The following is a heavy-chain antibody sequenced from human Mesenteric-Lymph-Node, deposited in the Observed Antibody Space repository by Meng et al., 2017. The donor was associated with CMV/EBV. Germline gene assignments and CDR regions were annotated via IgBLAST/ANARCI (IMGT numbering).Heavy chain of an antibody. CDR3: ARGSSYDILTGYFDY. J-gene: IGHJ4*02. Sequence: GPLDQGGAGLLKPAETLSVTCAGYGGSFSGYYWNWIRQSPEKGLEWIGEINHSGSTTYNPSFTSRIIISVDTSTNQISLNMSSVTAADTAVYYCARGSSYDILTGYFDYWGQGALVTVSS. CDR2: INHSGST. V-gene: IGHV4-34*01. D-gene: IGHD3-9*01. CDR1: GGSFSGYY.